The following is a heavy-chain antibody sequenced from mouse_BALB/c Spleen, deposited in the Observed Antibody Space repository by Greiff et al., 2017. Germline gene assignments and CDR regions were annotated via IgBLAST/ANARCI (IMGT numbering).Heavy chain of an antibody. V-gene: IGHV5-6*03. J-gene: IGHJ2*01. CDR3: ARHDGYYDYFDY. CDR2: ISSGGSYT. D-gene: IGHD2-3*01. Sequence: EVKLVESGGGLVKPGGSLKLSCAASGFTFSSYGMSWVRQTPDKRLEWVATISSGGSYTYYPDSVKGRFTISRDNAKNTLYLQMSSLKSEDTAMYYCARHDGYYDYFDYWGQGTTLTVSS. CDR1: GFTFSSYG.